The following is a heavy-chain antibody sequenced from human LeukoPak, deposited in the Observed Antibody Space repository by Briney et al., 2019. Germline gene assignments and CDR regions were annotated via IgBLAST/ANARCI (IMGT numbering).Heavy chain of an antibody. Sequence: GGSLRLSCAASGFRFDDYAMHWVRQAPGKGLEWVSGSTWNSATIVYADSVKGRFTISRDNAKNSLDLQMNSLRVEDTALYYCARGSPFTVTTDYFDDWGQGTLVTVSS. J-gene: IGHJ4*02. CDR1: GFRFDDYA. CDR3: ARGSPFTVTTDYFDD. CDR2: STWNSATI. V-gene: IGHV3-9*01. D-gene: IGHD4-17*01.